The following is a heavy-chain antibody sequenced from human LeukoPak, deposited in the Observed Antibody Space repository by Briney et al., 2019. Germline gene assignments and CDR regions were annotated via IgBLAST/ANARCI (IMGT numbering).Heavy chain of an antibody. J-gene: IGHJ4*02. CDR3: ARGRKYPNYYDSSGYYPH. D-gene: IGHD3-22*01. CDR1: GGSFSVYY. V-gene: IGHV4-34*01. CDR2: INHSGST. Sequence: PSEALSLTCAVYGGSFSVYYWGWIRQPPGKGLEWIGEINHSGSTNYNPSLKSRVTISVDTSKNQFSLKLSSVTAADTAVYYCARGRKYPNYYDSSGYYPHWGQGTLVTVSS.